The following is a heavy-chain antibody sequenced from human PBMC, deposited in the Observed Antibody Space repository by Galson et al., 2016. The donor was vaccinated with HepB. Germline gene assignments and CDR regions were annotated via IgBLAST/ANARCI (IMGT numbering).Heavy chain of an antibody. D-gene: IGHD3-10*01. CDR3: ARSREYFGSGSYLDH. CDR1: GFNFISYG. V-gene: IGHV3-33*01. CDR2: TWFDGNYK. J-gene: IGHJ4*02. Sequence: SLRLSCAASGFNFISYGMHWVRQAPGKGLEWVAVTWFDGNYKDYAESVKGRITVSRDNTKNTLSLQLDSLRAEDTAVYHCARSREYFGSGSYLDHWGQGTLVIVSS.